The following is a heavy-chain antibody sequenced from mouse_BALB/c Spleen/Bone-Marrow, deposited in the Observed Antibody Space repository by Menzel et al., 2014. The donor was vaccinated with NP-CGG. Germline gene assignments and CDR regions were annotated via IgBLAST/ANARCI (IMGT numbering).Heavy chain of an antibody. CDR1: GFTFSTFG. D-gene: IGHD4-1*01. CDR3: ARGGNWDDFDV. CDR2: ISSGSTAI. V-gene: IGHV5-17*02. Sequence: EVMLVESGGGLVQPGGSRKLSCAASGFTFSTFGMHWVRQAPEKGLEWVAYISSGSTAIFYAHTLKGRFTISRDNPENTLFLQMTSLRSEDTAMYYCARGGNWDDFDVWGAGTTVTVSS. J-gene: IGHJ1*01.